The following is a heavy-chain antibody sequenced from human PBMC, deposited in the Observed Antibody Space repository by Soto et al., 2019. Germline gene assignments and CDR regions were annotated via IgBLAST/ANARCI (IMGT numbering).Heavy chain of an antibody. J-gene: IGHJ5*02. D-gene: IGHD2-2*01. CDR2: IHHSGTT. CDR1: GGSISSSNW. CDR3: ARVRQYCSGTSCYLDP. V-gene: IGHV4-4*02. Sequence: QVQLQESGPGLVKPSETLSLTCAVSGGSISSSNWWHWVRQPPGKGLEWIGEIHHSGTTNYNPSLQSRVAISVDKSKNQFSLKLNSVTAGDTAVYYCARVRQYCSGTSCYLDPWGQGTLVTVSS.